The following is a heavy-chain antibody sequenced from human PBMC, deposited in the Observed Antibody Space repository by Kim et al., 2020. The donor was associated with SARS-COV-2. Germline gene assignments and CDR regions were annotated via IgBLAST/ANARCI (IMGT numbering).Heavy chain of an antibody. CDR3: AKGNRAGSGYPLDY. CDR2: ISWDSGSR. Sequence: GGSLRLSCAGSGYTFGDYAMDWVRQAPGKGLEWVAGISWDSGSRGYADSVKGRFITSRDNAKNSLSLQISSLRTEDTALYYCAKGNRAGSGYPLDYWGQGTLVTVSS. J-gene: IGHJ4*02. V-gene: IGHV3-9*01. CDR1: GYTFGDYA. D-gene: IGHD3-22*01.